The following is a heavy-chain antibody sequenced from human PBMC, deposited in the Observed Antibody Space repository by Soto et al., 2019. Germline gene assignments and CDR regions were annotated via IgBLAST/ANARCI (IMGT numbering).Heavy chain of an antibody. Sequence: PPETPSLTCTVCGCSICSYYWGWIRQHPGKGLEWIGYIYYSGSTNYNPSLKSRVTISVDTSKNQFSLKLSSVTAADTAVYYCARRWGTSFDFWGQGTLVTVSS. D-gene: IGHD7-27*01. CDR2: IYYSGST. J-gene: IGHJ4*02. V-gene: IGHV4-59*01. CDR1: GCSICSYY. CDR3: ARRWGTSFDF.